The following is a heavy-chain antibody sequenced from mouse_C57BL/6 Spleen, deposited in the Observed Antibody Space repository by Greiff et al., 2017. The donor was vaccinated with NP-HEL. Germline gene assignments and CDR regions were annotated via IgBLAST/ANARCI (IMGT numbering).Heavy chain of an antibody. J-gene: IGHJ4*01. Sequence: VMLVESGPGLVAPSQSLSITCTVSGFSFTSYGVDWVRQPPGKGLEWLGVIWGGGSTNYNPALMSRLSISKDNSKSQVFLKMNSLQTDDTAMYYCAKLHTTVVADTYAMDYWGQGTSVTVSS. CDR3: AKLHTTVVADTYAMDY. CDR1: GFSFTSYG. V-gene: IGHV2-9*01. CDR2: IWGGGST. D-gene: IGHD1-1*01.